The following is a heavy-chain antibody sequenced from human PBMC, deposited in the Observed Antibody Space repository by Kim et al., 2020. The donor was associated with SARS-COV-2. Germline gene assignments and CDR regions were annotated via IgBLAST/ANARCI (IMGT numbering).Heavy chain of an antibody. V-gene: IGHV3-30*04. J-gene: IGHJ4*02. D-gene: IGHD3-22*01. Sequence: GGSLRLSCAASGFTFSSYAMHWVRQAPGKGLEWVAVISYDGSNKYYADSVKGPFTISRDNSKNTLYLQMNSLRAEDTAVYYCARDYYDSSGDQFDYWGQGILVTVSS. CDR1: GFTFSSYA. CDR3: ARDYYDSSGDQFDY. CDR2: ISYDGSNK.